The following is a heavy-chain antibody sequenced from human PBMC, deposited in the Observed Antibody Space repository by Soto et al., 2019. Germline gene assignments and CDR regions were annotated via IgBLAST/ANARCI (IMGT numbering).Heavy chain of an antibody. V-gene: IGHV3-30*14. J-gene: IGHJ6*02. CDR1: GFTFKNYA. Sequence: GSLLLACTASGFTFKNYAMHWVRQAPGKGLEWVAGMSSDGRNKFYGDSVKGRFTISRDDSKSTFYLQINSLRAEDTALYSCERGNSIDYHYYGFDVWGQGSTVTVSS. D-gene: IGHD5-12*01. CDR3: ERGNSIDYHYYGFDV. CDR2: MSSDGRNK.